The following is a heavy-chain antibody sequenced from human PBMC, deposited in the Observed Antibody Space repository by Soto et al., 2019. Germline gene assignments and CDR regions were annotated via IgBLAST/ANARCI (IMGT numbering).Heavy chain of an antibody. D-gene: IGHD6-19*01. J-gene: IGHJ4*02. CDR2: IVPNIGTV. CDR1: GGTLTNFINYP. Sequence: QVQLVQSGAEVMQPGSSVKASCKPSGGTLTNFINYPINWVRQSPGQGLEWMGGIVPNIGTVNYAQKFQGRVTMTADKSTGTVYMELSSLRSDDSALYYCARRNTAGFLRYFDNWGQGTLVTVSS. V-gene: IGHV1-69*06. CDR3: ARRNTAGFLRYFDN.